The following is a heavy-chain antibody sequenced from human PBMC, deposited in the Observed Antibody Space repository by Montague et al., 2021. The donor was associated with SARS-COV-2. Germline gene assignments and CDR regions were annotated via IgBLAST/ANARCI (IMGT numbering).Heavy chain of an antibody. CDR3: ARVRGAALYFGEVGYYGMVV. Sequence: TLSLTCTVSGASVTSGHYYRSWIRQPAGKGLEWIGRVYPSGNTYYNPSLRSRVSISVDMSRNQISLKLSSVTAADTAVYYCARVRGAALYFGEVGYYGMVVWGQGTTVTVSS. J-gene: IGHJ6*02. CDR2: VYPSGNT. CDR1: GASVTSGHYY. V-gene: IGHV4-61*02. D-gene: IGHD3-10*01.